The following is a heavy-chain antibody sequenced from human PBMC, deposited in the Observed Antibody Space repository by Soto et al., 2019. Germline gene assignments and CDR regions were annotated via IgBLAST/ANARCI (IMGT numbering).Heavy chain of an antibody. CDR3: ARGGLGIVVVPAAMWGHNYFDY. J-gene: IGHJ4*02. V-gene: IGHV1-18*01. CDR1: GYTFTSYG. CDR2: ISAYNGNT. D-gene: IGHD2-2*03. Sequence: QVQLVQSGAEVKKPGASVKVSCKASGYTFTSYGISWVRQAPGQGLEWMGWISAYNGNTNYAQKLQGRVTMTTDTTKSTDYLELRSLRSDDTAVYYCARGGLGIVVVPAAMWGHNYFDYWGQGTLVTVSS.